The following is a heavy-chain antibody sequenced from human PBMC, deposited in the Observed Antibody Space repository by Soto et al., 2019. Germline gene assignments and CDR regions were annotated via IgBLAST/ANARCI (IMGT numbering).Heavy chain of an antibody. V-gene: IGHV4-59*01. CDR1: GGSISSYY. Sequence: PXGTLSLTCTVSGGSISSYYWSWIRQPPGKGLEWIGYIYYSGSTNYNPSLKSRVTISVDTSKNKFSLKLSSLTAADTAVYYCARLYSDSSGPPGYYYGMDVWGQGTTVTVSS. D-gene: IGHD3-22*01. J-gene: IGHJ6*02. CDR3: ARLYSDSSGPPGYYYGMDV. CDR2: IYYSGST.